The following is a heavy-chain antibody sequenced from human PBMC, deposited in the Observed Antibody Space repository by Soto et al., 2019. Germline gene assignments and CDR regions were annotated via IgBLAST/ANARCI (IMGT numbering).Heavy chain of an antibody. CDR3: ARLSSGGSRQFWFDP. CDR2: INAGNGNT. D-gene: IGHD2-15*01. V-gene: IGHV1-3*01. J-gene: IGHJ5*02. CDR1: GYTFTSYA. Sequence: ASVKVSCKASGYTFTSYAMHWVRQAPGQRLEWMGWINAGNGNTKYSQKFQGRVTITRDTSASTAYMELSSLRSEDTAVYYCARLSSGGSRQFWFDPWGQGTLVTVSS.